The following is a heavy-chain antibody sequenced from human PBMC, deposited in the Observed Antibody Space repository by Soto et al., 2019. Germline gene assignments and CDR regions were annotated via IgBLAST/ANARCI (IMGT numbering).Heavy chain of an antibody. CDR3: ARGRWFDP. Sequence: SETLSLTCAVYGGSFSGYYWSWIRQPPGKGLEWIGEINHSGSTNYNPSLKSRVTISVDTSKNQFSLKLSSVTAADTAVYYCARGRWFDPWGQGTLVTVS. CDR1: GGSFSGYY. J-gene: IGHJ5*02. CDR2: INHSGST. V-gene: IGHV4-34*01.